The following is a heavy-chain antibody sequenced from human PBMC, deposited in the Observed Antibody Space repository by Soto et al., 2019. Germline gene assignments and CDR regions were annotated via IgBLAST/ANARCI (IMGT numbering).Heavy chain of an antibody. CDR3: ARQGRPAHGRDA. J-gene: IGHJ6*02. CDR2: IWYYGSNK. Sequence: PWGSLRLSCAASGFTFSSYGMHWVRQAPGKGLEWVAVIWYYGSNKYYADSVKGRFTISRDNSKNTLYLQMNSLRAEDTAVYYCARQGRPAHGRDALGQGNRVTVSS. V-gene: IGHV3-33*01. CDR1: GFTFSSYG.